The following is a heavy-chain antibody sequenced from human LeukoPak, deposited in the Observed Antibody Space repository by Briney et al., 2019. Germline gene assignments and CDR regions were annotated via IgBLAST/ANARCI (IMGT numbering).Heavy chain of an antibody. CDR3: STLMVRGIINI. D-gene: IGHD3-10*01. J-gene: IGHJ4*02. CDR1: GFTFSNAW. CDR2: IQSKTDGGTI. Sequence: GGSLRLSCAASGFTFSNAWMSWVRQAPGKGLEWVGRIQSKTDGGTIEYAAPVKGRFSISRDDSKTTLFLQMNSLKTEDTGVYYCSTLMVRGIINIWGQGTLVTVSS. V-gene: IGHV3-15*01.